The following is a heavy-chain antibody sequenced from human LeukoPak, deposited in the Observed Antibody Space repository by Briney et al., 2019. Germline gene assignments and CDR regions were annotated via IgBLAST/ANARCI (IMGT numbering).Heavy chain of an antibody. Sequence: PSETLSLTCAVYGGSFSGYYWSWLRQPPGKGLEWVGEINHSGSTNYNPSLKSRVTISVDTSKNQFSLKLSSVTAADTAVYYCARGPRLSLWFGEFYTPFDYWGQGTLVTVSS. CDR2: INHSGST. D-gene: IGHD3-10*01. CDR1: GGSFSGYY. CDR3: ARGPRLSLWFGEFYTPFDY. V-gene: IGHV4-34*01. J-gene: IGHJ4*02.